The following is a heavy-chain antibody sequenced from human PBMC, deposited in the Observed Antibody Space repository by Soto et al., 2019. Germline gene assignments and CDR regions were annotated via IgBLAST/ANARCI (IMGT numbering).Heavy chain of an antibody. CDR2: IYYSGST. J-gene: IGHJ3*02. Sequence: SETLSLTCTVSGGSIRRSSYYWGWIRQPPWKGLEWIGSIYYSGSTYYNPSLKSLVTVSVDTCKNQFSLKLSSVTAADTAVYYCARRGGTNDYGDYGESPPVGDAFDIWGQGTMVTVSS. CDR1: GGSIRRSSYY. D-gene: IGHD4-17*01. V-gene: IGHV4-39*01. CDR3: ARRGGTNDYGDYGESPPVGDAFDI.